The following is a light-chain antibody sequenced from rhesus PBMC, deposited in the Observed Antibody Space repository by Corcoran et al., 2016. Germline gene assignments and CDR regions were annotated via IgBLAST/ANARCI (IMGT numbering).Light chain of an antibody. V-gene: IGLV3-36*02. J-gene: IGLJ1*01. CDR3: QVWDSSSDRPI. Sequence: SYDLTQPPSVSVSPGQTARITCGGDNVRNMYVHWYRQKPPQAPVLVIYYDSERPSGIPERFSGSKSGNTATLTISGVEAGNEADYYCQVWDSSSDRPIFGAGTRLTVL. CDR2: YDS. CDR1: NVRNMY.